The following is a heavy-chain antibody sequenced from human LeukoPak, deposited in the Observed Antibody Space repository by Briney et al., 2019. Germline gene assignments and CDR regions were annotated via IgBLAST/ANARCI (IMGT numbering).Heavy chain of an antibody. D-gene: IGHD3-3*01. CDR3: ARAPITIFGVVYWYFDL. V-gene: IGHV4-4*07. Sequence: KPSETLSLTCTVSGYSISSGYYWSWIRQPAGKGLEWIGRIYTSGSTNYNPSLKSRVTMSVDTSKNQFSLKLSSVTAADTAVYYCARAPITIFGVVYWYFDLWGRGTLVTVSS. CDR2: IYTSGST. J-gene: IGHJ2*01. CDR1: GYSISSGYY.